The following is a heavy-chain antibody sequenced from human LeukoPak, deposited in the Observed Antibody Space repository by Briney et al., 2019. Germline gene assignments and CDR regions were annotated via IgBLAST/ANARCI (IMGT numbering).Heavy chain of an antibody. CDR1: GGSISSSSYY. V-gene: IGHV4-39*01. CDR3: ARQGRYYDSGGYPAY. J-gene: IGHJ4*02. CDR2: IYYSGST. Sequence: SETLSLTCTVSGGSISSSSYYWGWIRQPPGKGLEWIGSIYYSGSTYYNPSRKGRVTISVDTSKNQFSLKLSSVTAADTAVYYCARQGRYYDSGGYPAYWGQGTLVTVSS. D-gene: IGHD3-22*01.